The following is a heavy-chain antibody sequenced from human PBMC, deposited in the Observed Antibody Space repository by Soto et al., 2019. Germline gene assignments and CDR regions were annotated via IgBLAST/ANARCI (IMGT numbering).Heavy chain of an antibody. V-gene: IGHV3-7*01. Sequence: EVQLVQSGGDLVQPGGSLRLSCVASGFTFSTYWMTWVRQAPGMGLEWVAGIKEDGSEEVYVDSVKGRFSISRDNAKTPLYLQLNRLRAEDTAVYYCATAISSPFSNFDYWGQGSLVTVSS. J-gene: IGHJ4*02. CDR3: ATAISSPFSNFDY. CDR2: IKEDGSEE. CDR1: GFTFSTYW. D-gene: IGHD2-2*01.